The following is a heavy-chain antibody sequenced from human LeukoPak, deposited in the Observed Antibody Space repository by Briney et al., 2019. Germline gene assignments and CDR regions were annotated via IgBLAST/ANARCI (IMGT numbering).Heavy chain of an antibody. J-gene: IGHJ4*02. CDR3: ARGWGLGNDY. V-gene: IGHV1-2*02. CDR1: GYTFTSYG. CDR2: INPNSGGT. Sequence: GASVKVSCKASGYTFTSYGISWVRQAPGQGLEWMGWINPNSGGTNYAQKFQGRVTMTRDTSISTAYMELSRLRSDDTAVYYCARGWGLGNDYWGQGTLVTVSS. D-gene: IGHD3-16*01.